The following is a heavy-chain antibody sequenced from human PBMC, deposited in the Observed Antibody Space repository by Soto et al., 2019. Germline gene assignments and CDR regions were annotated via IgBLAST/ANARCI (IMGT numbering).Heavy chain of an antibody. CDR2: INHVGST. Sequence: SETLSLTCAVYGGPLNGYYWSWIRQPPGKGPEWIGEINHVGSTNDSPSLKSRVTISVDTSKNQVSLRLSSVTAADTAVYYCARRPLSGTYFAFDIWGQGTMVTVSS. CDR3: ARRPLSGTYFAFDI. CDR1: GGPLNGYY. J-gene: IGHJ3*02. D-gene: IGHD1-26*01. V-gene: IGHV4-34*01.